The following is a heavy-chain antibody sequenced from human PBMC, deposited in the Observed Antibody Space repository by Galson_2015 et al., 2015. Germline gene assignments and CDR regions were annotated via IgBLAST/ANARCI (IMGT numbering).Heavy chain of an antibody. CDR3: AVNAITYFFDS. J-gene: IGHJ4*02. CDR1: GFTFSSYE. D-gene: IGHD2-21*01. CDR2: ISNSGRTM. Sequence: SLRLSCAASGFTFSSYETNWVRQAPGKGLEWVSYISNSGRTMYYADSVKGRFTISRDNAKKSLDLQMNSLRAEDTAVYYCAVNAITYFFDSWGQGTLVTVSS. V-gene: IGHV3-48*03.